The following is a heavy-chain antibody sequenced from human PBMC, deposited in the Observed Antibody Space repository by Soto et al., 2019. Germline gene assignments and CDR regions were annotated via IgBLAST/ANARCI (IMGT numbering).Heavy chain of an antibody. CDR2: INHSGST. CDR3: AAGGPHIVVVTATNYYYYGMDV. J-gene: IGHJ6*02. D-gene: IGHD2-21*02. V-gene: IGHV4-34*01. Sequence: QVQLQQWGAGLLKPSETLSLTCAVYGGSFSGYYWSWIRQPPGKGLEWIGEINHSGSTNYNPSLKSRVTISVDTSKNQFSLKLSSVTAADPAVYYCAAGGPHIVVVTATNYYYYGMDVWGQGTTVTVSS. CDR1: GGSFSGYY.